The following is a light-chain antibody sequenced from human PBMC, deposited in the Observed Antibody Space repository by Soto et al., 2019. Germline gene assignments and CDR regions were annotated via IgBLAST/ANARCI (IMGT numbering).Light chain of an antibody. CDR3: QQFNNYPLT. CDR2: DAS. J-gene: IGKJ4*01. CDR1: QSLLYSDGKTY. V-gene: IGKV2-29*01. Sequence: DVVLTQTPLSLSVTPGQPASMSCKSSQSLLYSDGKTYLYWYLQRPGQPPQLLIYDASSLESGVPSRFSGSGSGTDFTLTISSLQPEDFATYYCQQFNNYPLTFGGGTKVDIK.